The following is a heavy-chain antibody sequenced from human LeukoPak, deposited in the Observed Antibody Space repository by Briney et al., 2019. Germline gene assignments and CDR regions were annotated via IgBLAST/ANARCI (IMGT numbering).Heavy chain of an antibody. Sequence: GGSLRLSCAASGFTFSTYGMHWVRQAPGKGLEWVAFIWYDGSNKYYADSVKGRFTISRDNAKNTLYLQMNSLRAEDTAVYYCARGGFRAYYCDSWGQGTLVTVSS. J-gene: IGHJ4*02. CDR3: ARGGFRAYYCDS. CDR2: IWYDGSNK. CDR1: GFTFSTYG. D-gene: IGHD3-10*01. V-gene: IGHV3-33*01.